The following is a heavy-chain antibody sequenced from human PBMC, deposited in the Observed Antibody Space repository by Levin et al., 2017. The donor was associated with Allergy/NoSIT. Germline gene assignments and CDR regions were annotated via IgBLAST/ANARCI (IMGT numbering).Heavy chain of an antibody. CDR1: FFSIRFLFYS. CDR3: ARGDYGEFFDY. Sequence: LSLPFSFSFFSIRFLFYSCIWFWQSPFPFLSFLCSLSHRGSTYYNPSLKSRVTISVDRSKNQFSLKLSSVTAADTAVYYCARGDYGEFFDYWGQGTLVTVSS. V-gene: IGHV4-30-2*06. CDR2: LSHRGST. D-gene: IGHD4-17*01. J-gene: IGHJ4*02.